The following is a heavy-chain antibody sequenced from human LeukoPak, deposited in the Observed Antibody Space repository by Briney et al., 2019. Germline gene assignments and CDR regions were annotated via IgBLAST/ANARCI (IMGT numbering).Heavy chain of an antibody. CDR1: GFTFSNYW. Sequence: GGSLRLSCAASGFTFSNYWMHWVRQAPGRGLVWVSRISGDGSTTAYADSVKGRFTISSGNAKKPLYLQMNSLRAEDTALYYCVRLKEDGSSWGRNWGQGTLVTVSS. CDR3: VRLKEDGSSWGRN. J-gene: IGHJ4*02. CDR2: ISGDGSTT. V-gene: IGHV3-74*01. D-gene: IGHD3-22*01.